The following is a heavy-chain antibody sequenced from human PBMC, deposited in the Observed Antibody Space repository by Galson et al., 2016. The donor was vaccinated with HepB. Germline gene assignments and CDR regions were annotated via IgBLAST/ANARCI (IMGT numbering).Heavy chain of an antibody. V-gene: IGHV4-34*01. CDR1: GGSFSGYY. CDR2: IGQISHGPYT. D-gene: IGHD5-18*01. CDR3: ARWDRGYSFVEEAFDI. J-gene: IGHJ3*02. Sequence: ETLSLTCSIYGGSFSGYYWCWIRQPPGKGLEGIGEIGQISHGPYTTYNPSLKRRATISVDMSKNQFSLKLTAVTAADTAVYYCARWDRGYSFVEEAFDIWGQGTLVTVSS.